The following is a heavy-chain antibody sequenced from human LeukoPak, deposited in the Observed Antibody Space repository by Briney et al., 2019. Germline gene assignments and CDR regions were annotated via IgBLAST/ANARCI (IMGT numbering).Heavy chain of an antibody. CDR1: VGTFSSYA. CDR2: IIAIFGTA. V-gene: IGHV1-69*01. CDR3: ARPNPPARDWNDVGCFDP. J-gene: IGHJ5*02. D-gene: IGHD1-1*01. Sequence: SVKVSCKASVGTFSSYAISWVRQAPGQGLEWMGGIIAIFGTANYAQKLQARVTITADESTSTGYMELSSLRSEDTAVYFCARPNPPARDWNDVGCFDPWGQGTLVTVSS.